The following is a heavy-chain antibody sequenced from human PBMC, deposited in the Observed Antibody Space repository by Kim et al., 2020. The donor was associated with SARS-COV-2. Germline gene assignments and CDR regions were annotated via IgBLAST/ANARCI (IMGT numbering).Heavy chain of an antibody. Sequence: SVKVSCKASGFTFIGSAMQWVRQARGQRLEWIGWIVVGSGNTNYAQEFQERVTITRDMSTRTAYMELSSLRSEDTAVYYCAAVRDCSGGSCYDDGLSWFAPWGQGTLVTVSS. V-gene: IGHV1-58*02. CDR1: GFTFIGSA. D-gene: IGHD2-15*01. CDR3: AAVRDCSGGSCYDDGLSWFAP. CDR2: IVVGSGNT. J-gene: IGHJ5*02.